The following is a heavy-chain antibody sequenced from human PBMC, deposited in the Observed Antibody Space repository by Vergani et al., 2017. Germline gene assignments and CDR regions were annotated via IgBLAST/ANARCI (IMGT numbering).Heavy chain of an antibody. J-gene: IGHJ4*01. CDR1: GVRVTIYY. CDR3: TRGECSCTTCYGHYFDL. Sequence: VELLESGGGLAQPGGSLRVSCSASGVRVTIYYMSWVRQAPGKGLEWVSVIKSDGRTSYAESVRGRFTISRDTSRNAVYLQMNILRVEDTGVYYCTRGECSCTTCYGHYFDLWGHGILVTVSS. D-gene: IGHD2/OR15-2a*01. V-gene: IGHV3-66*02. CDR2: IKSDGRT.